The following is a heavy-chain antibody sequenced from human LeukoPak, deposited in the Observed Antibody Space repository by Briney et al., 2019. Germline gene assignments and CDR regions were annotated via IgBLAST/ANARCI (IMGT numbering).Heavy chain of an antibody. V-gene: IGHV1-69*04. D-gene: IGHD5-24*01. CDR3: ARGPVEMATIGY. J-gene: IGHJ4*02. Sequence: ASVKVSCKASGGTFSSYAISWVRQAPGQGLEWMGRIIPIFGIANYAQKFQGRVTITADKSTGTAYMELSSLRSEDTAVYYCARGPVEMATIGYWGQGTLVTVSS. CDR2: IIPIFGIA. CDR1: GGTFSSYA.